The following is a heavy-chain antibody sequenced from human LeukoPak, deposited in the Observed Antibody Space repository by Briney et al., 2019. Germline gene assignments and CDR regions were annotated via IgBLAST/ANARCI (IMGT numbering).Heavy chain of an antibody. CDR1: GFTFSSYG. Sequence: GGSLRLSCAASGFTFSSYGMHWVRQAPGKGLEWVAVISYDGSNKYYADSVKGRFTISRDNSKNTLYLQMNSLRAEDTAVYYCAKSLVVAVPYYYYGMDVWGQGTTVTVSS. CDR3: AKSLVVAVPYYYYGMDV. CDR2: ISYDGSNK. V-gene: IGHV3-30*18. D-gene: IGHD6-19*01. J-gene: IGHJ6*02.